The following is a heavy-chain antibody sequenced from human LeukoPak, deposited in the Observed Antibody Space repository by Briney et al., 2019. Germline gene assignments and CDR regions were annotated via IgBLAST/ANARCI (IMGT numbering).Heavy chain of an antibody. D-gene: IGHD4-17*01. V-gene: IGHV4-34*01. Sequence: SETLSLTCAVYGGSFSGYYWSWIRQPPGKGLEWIGEINHSGSTNYNPSLKSRVTISVDTSKNQFSLKLSSVTAADTAVYYCARGTDYSDETRITLHFDNWGQGTLVTVSS. CDR3: ARGTDYSDETRITLHFDN. CDR2: INHSGST. J-gene: IGHJ4*01. CDR1: GGSFSGYY.